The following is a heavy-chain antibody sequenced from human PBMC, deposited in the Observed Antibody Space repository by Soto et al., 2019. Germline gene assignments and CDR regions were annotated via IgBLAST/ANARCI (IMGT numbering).Heavy chain of an antibody. CDR3: AKAVWSGPMDV. CDR2: IYDGSNK. Sequence: QVQLVESGGGVVHPGRSLRLSCAASGFTFSSYGMHWVRQAPGKGLEWVAVIYDGSNKYYADSVKGRFTISRDNSKITLYLQMNSLRAEDTAVYYCAKAVWSGPMDVWGQGTTVTVSS. J-gene: IGHJ6*02. D-gene: IGHD3-3*01. V-gene: IGHV3-30*18. CDR1: GFTFSSYG.